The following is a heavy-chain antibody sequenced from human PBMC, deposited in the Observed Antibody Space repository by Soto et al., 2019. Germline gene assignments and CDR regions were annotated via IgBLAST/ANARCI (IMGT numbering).Heavy chain of an antibody. D-gene: IGHD3-10*01. CDR3: CMVRGVIPFDP. J-gene: IGHJ5*02. V-gene: IGHV1-69*02. CDR1: GGTFSSYT. CDR2: IIPILGIA. Sequence: QVQLVQSGAEVKKPGSSVKVSCKASGGTFSSYTISWVRQAPGQGLEWMGRIIPILGIANYAQKFQGRVTITADKSTSTAYMELSSLRSEDTAVYYCCMVRGVIPFDPWGQGTLVTVSS.